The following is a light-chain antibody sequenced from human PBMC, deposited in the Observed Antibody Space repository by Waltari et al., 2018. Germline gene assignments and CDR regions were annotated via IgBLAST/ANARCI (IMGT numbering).Light chain of an antibody. Sequence: DIVMTQSPLSLPVTPGEPASISCRSSQSLLHTNGYNYLDWYLQKPGQSPKLLIYLGSNRASGVPDRVSGSGSGTDFTLKISRVGVEDVGVYFCMQSLQTPPTFGQGTKLEIK. J-gene: IGKJ2*01. CDR3: MQSLQTPPT. V-gene: IGKV2-28*01. CDR2: LGS. CDR1: QSLLHTNGYNY.